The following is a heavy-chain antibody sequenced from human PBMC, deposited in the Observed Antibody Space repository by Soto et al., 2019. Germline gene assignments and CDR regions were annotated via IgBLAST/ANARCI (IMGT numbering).Heavy chain of an antibody. CDR3: TRLISAAQDY. D-gene: IGHD3-10*01. V-gene: IGHV3-73*01. Sequence: EVLLVESGGGLVQPGGSLKLSCEASGFVFKDSSIHWVRQASGKGLEWVGRIRDRAYNSATAYAASVKGRFTISRDDSNNKAYLQMDSLKTEDTAIYYCTRLISAAQDYWGQGTLVTVSS. CDR2: IRDRAYNSAT. J-gene: IGHJ4*02. CDR1: GFVFKDSS.